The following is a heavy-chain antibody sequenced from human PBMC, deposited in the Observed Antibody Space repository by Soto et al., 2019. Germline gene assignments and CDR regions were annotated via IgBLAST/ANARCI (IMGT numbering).Heavy chain of an antibody. J-gene: IGHJ4*02. V-gene: IGHV4-34*01. CDR1: GGSFSGFF. Sequence: TLSLTCAVSGGSFSGFFWGWIRQPPGKGLEWIGEVNHGGSTNYNPSLKSRVTISSDTSKNHFSLTLRSVTAADTAVYYCARAAVAAGGPFDKWGQGALVTVSS. D-gene: IGHD2-15*01. CDR3: ARAAVAAGGPFDK. CDR2: VNHGGST.